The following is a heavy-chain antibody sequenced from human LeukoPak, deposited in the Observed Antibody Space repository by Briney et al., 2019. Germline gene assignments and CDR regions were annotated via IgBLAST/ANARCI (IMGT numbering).Heavy chain of an antibody. CDR1: GGSISSYY. Sequence: SETLSLTCIVSGGSISSYYWSWIRQPAGKGLEWIGRIYTSGSTNYNPSLKSRVTMSVDTSKNQFSLKLSSVTAADTAVYYCARESYDSSGYYPVYWGQGTLVTVSS. J-gene: IGHJ4*02. V-gene: IGHV4-4*07. D-gene: IGHD3-22*01. CDR3: ARESYDSSGYYPVY. CDR2: IYTSGST.